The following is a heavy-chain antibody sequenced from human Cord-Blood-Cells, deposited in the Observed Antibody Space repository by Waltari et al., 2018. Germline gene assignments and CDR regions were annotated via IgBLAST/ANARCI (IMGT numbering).Heavy chain of an antibody. J-gene: IGHJ5*02. CDR3: ARGYGGNSRPDGWTYDWFDP. CDR1: GGSFSGYY. Sequence: QVQLQQWGAGLLKPSETLSLTCAVYGGSFSGYYWGWIRQPPGKGLEWIGEINHSGSTNYNPSLKSRVTISVDTSKNQFSLKLSSVTAADTAVYYCARGYGGNSRPDGWTYDWFDPWGQGTLVTVSS. V-gene: IGHV4-34*01. CDR2: INHSGST. D-gene: IGHD4-17*01.